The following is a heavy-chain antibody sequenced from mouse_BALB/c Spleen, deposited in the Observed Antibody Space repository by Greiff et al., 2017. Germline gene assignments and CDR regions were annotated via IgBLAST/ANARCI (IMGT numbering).Heavy chain of an antibody. CDR3: AGRYWYFDV. CDR1: GYTFTSYW. J-gene: IGHJ1*01. Sequence: VQLQQPGAELVKPGASVKLSCKASGYTFTSYWMHWVKQRPGQGLEWIGEINPSNGRTNYNEKFKSKATLTVDKSSSTAYMQLSSLTSEDSAVYYCAGRYWYFDVWGAGTTVTVSS. CDR2: INPSNGRT. V-gene: IGHV1S81*02.